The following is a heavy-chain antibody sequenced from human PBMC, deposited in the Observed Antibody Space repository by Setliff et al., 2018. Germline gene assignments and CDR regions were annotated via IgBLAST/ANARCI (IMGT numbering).Heavy chain of an antibody. V-gene: IGHV3-66*03. CDR2: IYNSDST. CDR1: GFIVSDKH. D-gene: IGHD2-15*01. Sequence: PGGSLRLSCAASGFIVSDKHMTWLRQAPGRGLEWVSVIYNSDSTYYADSVKGRFAISRDNAENSLYLQMNSLRPEDTAVYYCARTCSGSGCYAGLESWGQGTPVTVSS. J-gene: IGHJ4*02. CDR3: ARTCSGSGCYAGLES.